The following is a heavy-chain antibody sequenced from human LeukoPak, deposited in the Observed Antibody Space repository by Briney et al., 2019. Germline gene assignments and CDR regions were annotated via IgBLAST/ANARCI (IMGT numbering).Heavy chain of an antibody. CDR1: GFTFSSYG. CDR2: ISYDGSNK. D-gene: IGHD2-2*01. CDR3: AKKPFEVGYFDY. J-gene: IGHJ4*02. Sequence: GGSLRLSCAASGFTFSSYGMHWVRQAPGKGLEWVAVISYDGSNKYYADSVKGRFTISRDNSKNTLYLQMNSLRAEDTAVYYCAKKPFEVGYFDYWGQGTLVTVSP. V-gene: IGHV3-30*18.